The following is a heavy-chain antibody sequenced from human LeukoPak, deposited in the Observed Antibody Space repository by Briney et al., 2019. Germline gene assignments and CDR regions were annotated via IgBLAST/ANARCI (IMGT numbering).Heavy chain of an antibody. Sequence: GASVKVSCKASGYTFTSYDINWVRQATGQGLEWMGWISAYNGNTNYAQKLQGRVTMTTDTSTSTAYMELRSLRSDDTAVYYCARHIAVAGTRWFDPWGQGTLVTVSS. V-gene: IGHV1-18*01. J-gene: IGHJ5*02. D-gene: IGHD6-19*01. CDR2: ISAYNGNT. CDR3: ARHIAVAGTRWFDP. CDR1: GYTFTSYD.